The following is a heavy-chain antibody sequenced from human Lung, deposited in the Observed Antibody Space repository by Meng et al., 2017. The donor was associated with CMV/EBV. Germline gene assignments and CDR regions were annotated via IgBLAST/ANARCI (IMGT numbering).Heavy chain of an antibody. CDR2: INPSGGST. CDR3: ARDFIPVFGVAPTYYYYGMDV. Sequence: SVKVSXKASGYTFTSYYMHWVRQAPGQGLEWMGIINPSGGSTSYAQKFQGRVTMTRDTSTSTVYMELSSLRSEDTAVYYCARDFIPVFGVAPTYYYYGMDVWGQGTXVTVSS. V-gene: IGHV1-46*01. J-gene: IGHJ6*02. D-gene: IGHD3-3*01. CDR1: GYTFTSYY.